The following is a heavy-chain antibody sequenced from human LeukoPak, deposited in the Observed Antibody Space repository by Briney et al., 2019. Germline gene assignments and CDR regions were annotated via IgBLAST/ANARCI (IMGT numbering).Heavy chain of an antibody. Sequence: PGGSLRLSCAASGVTVSSNHMSWVRQAPGKGLEWVSLIYSDGSTYYADSVKGRFTISRDNSKNTLYLQMNSLRAEDTAVYYCARKYCSGGTCYTGILEYWGQGTLVTVSS. CDR1: GVTVSSNH. J-gene: IGHJ4*02. D-gene: IGHD2-15*01. V-gene: IGHV3-53*01. CDR3: ARKYCSGGTCYTGILEY. CDR2: IYSDGST.